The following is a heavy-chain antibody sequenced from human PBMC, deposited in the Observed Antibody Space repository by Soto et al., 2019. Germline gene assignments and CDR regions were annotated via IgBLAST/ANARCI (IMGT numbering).Heavy chain of an antibody. V-gene: IGHV4-34*01. CDR3: ARDCSESYYGYYDGMDV. CDR1: GGSFSGYY. Sequence: SETLSLTCAVYGGSFSGYYWSWIRQPPGKGLEWIGEINHSGSTNYNPSLKSRVTISVDTSKNQFSLKLSSVTAADTAVYYCARDCSESYYGYYDGMDVWAQGTTVTVSS. J-gene: IGHJ6*02. D-gene: IGHD3-10*02. CDR2: INHSGST.